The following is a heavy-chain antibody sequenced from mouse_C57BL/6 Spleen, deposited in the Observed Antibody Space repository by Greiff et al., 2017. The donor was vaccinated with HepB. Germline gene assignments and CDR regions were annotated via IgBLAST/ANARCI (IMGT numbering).Heavy chain of an antibody. CDR3: ARSHYGTQEWYFDY. V-gene: IGHV1-64*01. CDR1: GYTFTSYW. CDR2: IHPNSGST. J-gene: IGHJ2*01. Sequence: VQLQQPGAELVKPGASVKLSCKASGYTFTSYWMHWVKQRPGQGLEWIGMIHPNSGSTNYNEKFKSKATLTVDKSSSTAYMQLSSLTSEDAAVYYYARSHYGTQEWYFDYWGQGTTLTVSS. D-gene: IGHD1-1*01.